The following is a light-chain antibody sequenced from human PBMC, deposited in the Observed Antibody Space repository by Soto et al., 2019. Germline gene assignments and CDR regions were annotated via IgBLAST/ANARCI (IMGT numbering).Light chain of an antibody. V-gene: IGLV1-44*01. J-gene: IGLJ1*01. CDR3: AAWDDSLNGYV. Sequence: QSVLTQPPSASGTPGQRVTISCSGSSSNIGSNTVNWYQQLPGTAPKLLIHANNQRPSGVPDRFSGSKSGTSASLAISWLQSEEADYYCAAWDDSLNGYVLGNGTKVTVL. CDR1: SSNIGSNT. CDR2: ANN.